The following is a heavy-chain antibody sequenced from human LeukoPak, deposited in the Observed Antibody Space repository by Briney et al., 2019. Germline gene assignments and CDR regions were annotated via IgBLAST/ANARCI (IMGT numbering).Heavy chain of an antibody. CDR2: IIPILGIA. J-gene: IGHJ3*02. Sequence: SVKVSCKASGGTFSSYAISWLRQAPGQGREWMGRIIPILGIANYAQKFQGRVTITADKSTSTAYMELSSLRSEDTAVYYCARDPLRDGYMAAFDIWGQGTMVTVSS. CDR3: ARDPLRDGYMAAFDI. V-gene: IGHV1-69*04. CDR1: GGTFSSYA. D-gene: IGHD5-12*01.